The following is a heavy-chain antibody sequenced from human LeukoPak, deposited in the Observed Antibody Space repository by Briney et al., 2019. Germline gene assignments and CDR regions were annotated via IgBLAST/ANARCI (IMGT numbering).Heavy chain of an antibody. CDR3: ARGLHYHDSSGYLFDY. D-gene: IGHD3-22*01. V-gene: IGHV1-2*06. Sequence: ASVKVSCKASGYTFTGYYMHWVRQAPGQGLEWMGRINPDSGGTDYAQKFQGRVTMTRDTSISTAYMELSRLRSDDTAVYYCARGLHYHDSSGYLFDYWGQGTLVTVSS. J-gene: IGHJ4*02. CDR1: GYTFTGYY. CDR2: INPDSGGT.